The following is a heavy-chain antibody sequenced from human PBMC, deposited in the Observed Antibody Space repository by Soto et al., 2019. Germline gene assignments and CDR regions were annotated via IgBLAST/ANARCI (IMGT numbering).Heavy chain of an antibody. V-gene: IGHV4-59*01. D-gene: IGHD2-2*01. Sequence: IRQPPGKGLEWIGYIYYSGSTNYNPSLKSRVTISVDTSKNQFSLKLSSVTAADTAVYYCAREGCSSTSCYPLYYYYGMDVWGQGNTVTVS. CDR2: IYYSGST. CDR3: AREGCSSTSCYPLYYYYGMDV. J-gene: IGHJ6*02.